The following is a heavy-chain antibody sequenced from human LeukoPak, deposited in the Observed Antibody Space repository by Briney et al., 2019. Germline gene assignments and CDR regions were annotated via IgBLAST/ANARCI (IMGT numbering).Heavy chain of an antibody. Sequence: GGSLRLSCAASGFTVTTYVMTWVRQAPGKGLEWVSGVRGSGNSPLYADSVKGQFTISRDNSKSTLSLQMHSLRAEDTAVYYCAKGAFTYGDYAPYFDYWGQGTLVTVSS. CDR3: AKGAFTYGDYAPYFDY. CDR1: GFTVTTYV. D-gene: IGHD4-17*01. V-gene: IGHV3-23*01. CDR2: VRGSGNSP. J-gene: IGHJ4*02.